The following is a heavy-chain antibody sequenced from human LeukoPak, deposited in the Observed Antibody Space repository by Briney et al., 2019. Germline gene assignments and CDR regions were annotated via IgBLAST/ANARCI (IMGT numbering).Heavy chain of an antibody. CDR1: GYTFTSCG. J-gene: IGHJ6*03. Sequence: ASVKVSCKASGYTFTSCGISWVRQAPGQGLEWMGWINPNSGGTNYAQKFQGRVTMTRDTSISTAYMELSRLRSDDTAVYYCARDRIVVVPAAISYYYYMDVWGKGTTVTISS. CDR3: ARDRIVVVPAAISYYYYMDV. D-gene: IGHD2-2*02. V-gene: IGHV1-2*02. CDR2: INPNSGGT.